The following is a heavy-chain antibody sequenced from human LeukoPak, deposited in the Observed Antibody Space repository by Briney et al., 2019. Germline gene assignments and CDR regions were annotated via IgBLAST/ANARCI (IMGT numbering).Heavy chain of an antibody. CDR2: IYYIGST. CDR1: GGSLSSYY. Sequence: PSETLSLTCTVSGGSLSSYYWSWIRQPPGKGLEWIGYIYYIGSTNYNPSLKSRVTISVDTSKNQFSLKLSSVTAADTAVYYCARAGQGYCTSAGCFLSLDYWGQGTLVTVSS. D-gene: IGHD2-2*01. CDR3: ARAGQGYCTSAGCFLSLDY. V-gene: IGHV4-59*08. J-gene: IGHJ4*02.